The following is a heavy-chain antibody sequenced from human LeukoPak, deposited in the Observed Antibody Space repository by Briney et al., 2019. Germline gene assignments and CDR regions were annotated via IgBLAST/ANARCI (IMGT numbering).Heavy chain of an antibody. Sequence: GGSLRLSCAASGFTFSSYSMNWVRQAPGKGLEWVSYISSSSSTIYYADSVKGRFTISRDHAKNSLYLQMNSLRAEDTAVYYCARLVPDYSNYYYYYMDVWGKGTTVTVSS. CDR2: ISSSSSTI. CDR3: ARLVPDYSNYYYYYMDV. CDR1: GFTFSSYS. V-gene: IGHV3-48*01. J-gene: IGHJ6*03. D-gene: IGHD4-11*01.